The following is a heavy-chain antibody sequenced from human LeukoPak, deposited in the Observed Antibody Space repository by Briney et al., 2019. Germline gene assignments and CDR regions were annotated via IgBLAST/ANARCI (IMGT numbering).Heavy chain of an antibody. J-gene: IGHJ6*03. CDR1: GGSISSYY. Sequence: SETLSLTCTVSGGSISSYYWSWIRQPPGKGLEWIGYIYYSGSTNYNPSLKSRVTISVDTSKNQFSLKLSSVTAADTAVYYCARDRQGGVLPLSSSSCVRDVGAKGTTLPVS. D-gene: IGHD3-16*01. V-gene: IGHV4-59*01. CDR3: ARDRQGGVLPLSSSSCVRDV. CDR2: IYYSGST.